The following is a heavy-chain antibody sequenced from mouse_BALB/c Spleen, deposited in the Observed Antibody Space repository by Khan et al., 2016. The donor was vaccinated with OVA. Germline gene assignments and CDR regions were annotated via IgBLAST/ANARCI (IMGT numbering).Heavy chain of an antibody. J-gene: IGHJ4*01. Sequence: EVELVESGPGLVKPSQSLSLTCTVTGYSITSDYAWNWIRQFPGNKLEWMGYISSSGSTNYNPDLKSRITITRDTSKNQFFLQLNSVTTEDTATYYCSRDGSRYNYAMDYWGQGTSVNVSS. CDR1: GYSITSDYA. V-gene: IGHV3-2*02. CDR3: SRDGSRYNYAMDY. D-gene: IGHD2-3*01. CDR2: ISSSGST.